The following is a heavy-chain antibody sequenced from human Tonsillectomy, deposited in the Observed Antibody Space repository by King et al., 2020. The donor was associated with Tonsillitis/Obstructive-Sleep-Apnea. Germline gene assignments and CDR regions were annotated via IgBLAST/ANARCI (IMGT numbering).Heavy chain of an antibody. V-gene: IGHV1-2*04. CDR3: ARQARYCSGTSCPTYYYMDV. J-gene: IGHJ6*03. CDR2: INPNSGGT. D-gene: IGHD2-2*01. Sequence: QLVQSGAEVKKPGASVKVSCKASGYTFTGYYIHWVRQAPGQGLEWMGWINPNSGGTNFAQKFQGWVTMTRDTSISTAYMELSRLGSDDTAVYYCARQARYCSGTSCPTYYYMDVWGKGTTVTVSS. CDR1: GYTFTGYY.